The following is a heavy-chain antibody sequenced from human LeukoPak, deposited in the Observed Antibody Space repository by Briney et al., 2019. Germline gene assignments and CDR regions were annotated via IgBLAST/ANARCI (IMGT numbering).Heavy chain of an antibody. J-gene: IGHJ4*02. CDR1: GGSISSGDYY. CDR3: ARREGYCSSTSCYDSFPGIFDY. CDR2: IYYSGST. D-gene: IGHD2-2*01. Sequence: PSQTLSLTCTVSGGSISSGDYYWSWIRQPPGKGLEWIGYIYYSGSTYYNPSLKSRVTISVDTSKNQFSLKLSSVTAADTAVYYCARREGYCSSTSCYDSFPGIFDYWGQGTLVTVFS. V-gene: IGHV4-30-4*01.